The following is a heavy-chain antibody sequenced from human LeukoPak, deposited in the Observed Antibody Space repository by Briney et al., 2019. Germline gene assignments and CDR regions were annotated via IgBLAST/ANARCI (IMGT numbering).Heavy chain of an antibody. CDR3: AKREGDTGWFQHYYYYGMDV. V-gene: IGHV3-23*01. CDR2: ISSSGGST. CDR1: GFAFSSYA. D-gene: IGHD2-15*01. J-gene: IGHJ6*02. Sequence: PGVSLRLSCAASGFAFSSYAMSWVRQAPGKGLEWVSAISSSGGSTYYADSVKGRFTISRDNSKNTLYLQMSSLRAEDTAVYYCAKREGDTGWFQHYYYYGMDVWGQGTTVTVSS.